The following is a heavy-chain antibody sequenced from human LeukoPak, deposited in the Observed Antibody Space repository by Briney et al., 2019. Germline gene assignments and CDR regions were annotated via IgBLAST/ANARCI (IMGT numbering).Heavy chain of an antibody. V-gene: IGHV3-7*01. J-gene: IGHJ4*02. CDR3: ARDTTLGYCSSTSCYLIDY. CDR2: IKEDGSEK. Sequence: GGSLRLSCAASGFTFSSYWMSWVRQAPGKGLEWVANIKEDGSEKYYVDSVKGRFTISRDNAKNSLYLQMNSLRAEDTAVYYCARDTTLGYCSSTSCYLIDYWGQGTLVTVSS. CDR1: GFTFSSYW. D-gene: IGHD2-2*01.